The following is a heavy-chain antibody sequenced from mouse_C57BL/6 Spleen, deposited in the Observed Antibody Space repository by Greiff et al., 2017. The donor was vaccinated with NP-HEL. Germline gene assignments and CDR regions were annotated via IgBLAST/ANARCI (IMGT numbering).Heavy chain of an antibody. Sequence: QVQLQQPGAELVKPGASVKLSCKASGYTFTSYWMHWVKQRPGQGLEWIGMIHPNSGSTNYNEKFKSKATLTVDKSSSTAYMQLSSLTSEDSAVYYCARGTTVVANYFDDWGQGTTLTVSS. CDR2: IHPNSGST. CDR1: GYTFTSYW. CDR3: ARGTTVVANYFDD. D-gene: IGHD1-1*01. V-gene: IGHV1-64*01. J-gene: IGHJ2*01.